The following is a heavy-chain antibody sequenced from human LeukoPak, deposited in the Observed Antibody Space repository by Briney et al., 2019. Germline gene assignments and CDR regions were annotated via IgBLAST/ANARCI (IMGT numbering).Heavy chain of an antibody. J-gene: IGHJ4*02. D-gene: IGHD3-9*01. CDR3: AVPLLRYGFDY. CDR2: MNPNSGNT. CDR1: GYTFTSYD. Sequence: ASVKVSCKASGYTFTSYDINWVRQATGQGLEWMGWMNPNSGNTGYAQKFQGRVTMTRNTSISTAYMEPSSLRSEDTVVYYCAVPLLRYGFDYWGQGTLVTVSS. V-gene: IGHV1-8*01.